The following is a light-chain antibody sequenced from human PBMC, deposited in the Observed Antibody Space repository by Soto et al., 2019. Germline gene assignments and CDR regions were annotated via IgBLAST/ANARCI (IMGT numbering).Light chain of an antibody. V-gene: IGLV2-14*03. Sequence: QSVLTQPASVSGSPGQSITISCSGTSSDVGGYDYVSWYQHLPGKAPKVMIYDVSNRPSGVSNRFSGSKSGNTAFLTISGLQTEDEADYYCSSHITNRALRYVFGTGTKSPS. CDR3: SSHITNRALRYV. J-gene: IGLJ1*01. CDR1: SSDVGGYDY. CDR2: DVS.